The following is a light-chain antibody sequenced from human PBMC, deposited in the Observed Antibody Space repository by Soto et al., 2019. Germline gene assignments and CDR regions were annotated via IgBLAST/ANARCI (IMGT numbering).Light chain of an antibody. J-gene: IGKJ1*01. V-gene: IGKV1-5*01. CDR2: DAS. CDR3: QQYNTYSTWT. Sequence: DIQLTQSPSTLSASVGDRVTITCRASQSISSWLAWYQQRPGKAPNLLIYDASSMQSGVPSRFSGSGSGTDFTLTISSLQADDFATYYCQQYNTYSTWTFGQGTKVE. CDR1: QSISSW.